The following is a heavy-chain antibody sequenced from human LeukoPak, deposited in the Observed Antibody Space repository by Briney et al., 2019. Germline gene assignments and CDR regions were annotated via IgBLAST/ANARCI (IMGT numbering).Heavy chain of an antibody. CDR2: ITHSGTT. D-gene: IGHD1/OR15-1a*01. Sequence: SETLSLTCAVYGGSFTDYYWSWIRQPPGKGLEWIGEITHSGTTNYNPSLMSRVTISLDTSKNQFSLKLSSVTAADTAVYYCARVSGLNNFDYWGQGTLVTVSS. CDR1: GGSFTDYY. V-gene: IGHV4-34*01. J-gene: IGHJ4*02. CDR3: ARVSGLNNFDY.